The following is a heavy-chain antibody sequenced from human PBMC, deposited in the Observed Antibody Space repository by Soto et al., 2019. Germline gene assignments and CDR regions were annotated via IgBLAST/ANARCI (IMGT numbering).Heavy chain of an antibody. D-gene: IGHD2-8*02. Sequence: GGSLRLSCAASGFTFGTYGMHWVRQIPGNGLQWVAIIWYDGSIKYYADSVKGRFTISRDNSKNILYLQMNSLRDEDTAVYYCARIDCTGNNCNPYYHYGMDVWGQGTTVTVSS. V-gene: IGHV3-33*01. CDR2: IWYDGSIK. CDR1: GFTFGTYG. CDR3: ARIDCTGNNCNPYYHYGMDV. J-gene: IGHJ6*02.